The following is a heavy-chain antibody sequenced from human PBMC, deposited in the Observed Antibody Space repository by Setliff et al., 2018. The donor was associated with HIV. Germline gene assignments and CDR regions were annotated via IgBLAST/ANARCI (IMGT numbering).Heavy chain of an antibody. D-gene: IGHD3-10*01. CDR3: ARGGREYGVNYYYYYMDV. CDR2: IYFSGSA. CDR1: GDSITNNNFF. V-gene: IGHV4-31*01. J-gene: IGHJ6*03. Sequence: PSETLSLTCTVSGDSITNNNFFWTWVRQDPGKGLEWIGYIYFSGSATYNPSLKSPVSISVDTSKNQFSLKLSSVTAADTAVYYCARGGREYGVNYYYYYMDVWGKGTTVTVSS.